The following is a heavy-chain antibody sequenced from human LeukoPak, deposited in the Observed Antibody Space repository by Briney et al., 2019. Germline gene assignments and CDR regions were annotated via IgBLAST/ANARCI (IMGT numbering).Heavy chain of an antibody. D-gene: IGHD4-23*01. Sequence: ASVKVSCKASGYTFTGYYMHWVRQAPGQGLEWMGWINPNSGGTNYAQKFQGRATMTRDTSISTAYMELSRLRSDDTAVYYCARDPDYGGNSGNAFDIWGQGTMVTVSS. J-gene: IGHJ3*02. CDR2: INPNSGGT. CDR1: GYTFTGYY. CDR3: ARDPDYGGNSGNAFDI. V-gene: IGHV1-2*02.